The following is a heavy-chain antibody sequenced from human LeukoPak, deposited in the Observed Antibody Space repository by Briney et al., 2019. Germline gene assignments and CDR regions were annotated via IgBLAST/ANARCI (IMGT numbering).Heavy chain of an antibody. CDR3: VRQADGGSYYDY. CDR2: VYPTNSDT. D-gene: IGHD6-25*01. CDR1: RYRFNTYW. Sequence: GESLKISCKASRYRFNTYWIGWVRRTPEKGLEWIGIVYPTNSDTRYSPSFRGQVTISADMSITTAYLQWGSLKASDTAIYYCVRQADGGSYYDYWGQGTLATVSS. V-gene: IGHV5-51*01. J-gene: IGHJ4*02.